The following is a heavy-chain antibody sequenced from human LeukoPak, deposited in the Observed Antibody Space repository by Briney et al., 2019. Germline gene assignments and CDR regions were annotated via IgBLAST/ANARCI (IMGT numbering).Heavy chain of an antibody. CDR1: GFTFSSYE. V-gene: IGHV3-48*03. CDR2: ISGSGSAI. D-gene: IGHD1/OR15-1a*01. J-gene: IGHJ4*02. Sequence: GGSLRLSCAASGFTFSSYEMNWVRQAPGKGLEWVSYISGSGSAIYYADSVKGRFSISRDNAKASLYLQMNSLRAEDTAVYYCARGTYYFESWGQGTLVTVSS. CDR3: ARGTYYFES.